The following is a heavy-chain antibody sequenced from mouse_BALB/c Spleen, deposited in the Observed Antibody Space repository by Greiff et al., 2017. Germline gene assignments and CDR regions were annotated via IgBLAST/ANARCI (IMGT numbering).Heavy chain of an antibody. D-gene: IGHD2-4*01. CDR1: GFTFSSYA. Sequence: EVQLQESGGGLVKPGGSLKLSCAASGFTFSSYAMSWVRQTPEKRLEWVASISSGGSTYYPDSVKGRFTISRDNARNILYLQMSSLRSEDTAMYYCARVGNDYGWFAYWGQGTLVTVSA. CDR3: ARVGNDYGWFAY. V-gene: IGHV5-6-5*01. CDR2: ISSGGST. J-gene: IGHJ3*01.